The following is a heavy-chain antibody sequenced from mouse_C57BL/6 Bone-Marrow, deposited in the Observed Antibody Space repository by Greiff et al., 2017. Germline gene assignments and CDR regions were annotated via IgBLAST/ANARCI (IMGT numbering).Heavy chain of an antibody. Sequence: VQLQQSGPVLVKPGASVKMSCKASGYTFTDYYMNWVKQSHGKSLEWIGVINPYNGGTSYNQKFKGKATLTVNKYSSTAYMELNSLTSEDSAVYYCARWSYYGTAWFAYWGQGTLVTVSA. V-gene: IGHV1-19*01. D-gene: IGHD2-10*01. CDR1: GYTFTDYY. CDR3: ARWSYYGTAWFAY. J-gene: IGHJ3*01. CDR2: INPYNGGT.